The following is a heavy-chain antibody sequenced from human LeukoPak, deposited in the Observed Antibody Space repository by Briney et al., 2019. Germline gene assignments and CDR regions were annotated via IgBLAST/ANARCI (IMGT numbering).Heavy chain of an antibody. CDR1: GFIFSTYV. V-gene: IGHV3-30-3*01. Sequence: PGRSLRLSCAASGFIFSTYVMYWVRQAPGKGMEWVATISYDGSNTNYANSVKSRFTISRDNSKNTLNLQMNGLRPEDTAVYYCARVHSTGWYSLEYWGQGTLVTVSS. J-gene: IGHJ4*02. CDR2: ISYDGSNT. D-gene: IGHD6-19*01. CDR3: ARVHSTGWYSLEY.